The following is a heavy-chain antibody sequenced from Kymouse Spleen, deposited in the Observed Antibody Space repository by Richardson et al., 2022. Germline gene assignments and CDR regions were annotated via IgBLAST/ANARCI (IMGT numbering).Heavy chain of an antibody. CDR1: GGSISSGGYY. J-gene: IGHJ6*02. Sequence: QVQLQESGPGLVKPSQTLSLTCTVSGGSISSGGYYWSWIRQHPGKGLEWIGYIYYSGSTYYNPSLKSRVTISVDTSKNQFSLKLSSVTAADTAVYYCARDYDILTGYYGDYYYYGMDVWGQGTTVTVSS. CDR2: IYYSGST. V-gene: IGHV4-31*03. CDR3: ARDYDILTGYYGDYYYYGMDV. D-gene: IGHD3-9*01.